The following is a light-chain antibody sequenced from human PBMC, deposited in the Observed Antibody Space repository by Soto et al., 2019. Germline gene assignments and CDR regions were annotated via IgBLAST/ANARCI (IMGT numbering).Light chain of an antibody. J-gene: IGKJ1*01. V-gene: IGKV1-27*01. CDR2: AAS. CDR1: QGISNY. Sequence: DIQMTQSPSSLSASAADRVTITCRASQGISNYFAWYQQKPGKVPKLLIYAASTLQSGVPSRFSGSGSGTDFTRTISGLQPEDVETEYCQEYNSAPQTCGQGTEVVIK. CDR3: QEYNSAPQT.